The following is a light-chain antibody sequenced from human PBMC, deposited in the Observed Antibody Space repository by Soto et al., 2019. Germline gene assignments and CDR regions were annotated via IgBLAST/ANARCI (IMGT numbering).Light chain of an antibody. CDR2: MAS. CDR3: QQYNTYPFI. Sequence: DTQMTQSPSTLSASVGDRVTITCRASQSISSSLAWYQQKPGRAPQLLMYMASTLESGVPSRFGGSGSGTQLSLTIPSLQPDYFATYFSQQYNTYPFIFGPGNKVDSK. CDR1: QSISSS. J-gene: IGKJ3*01. V-gene: IGKV1-5*03.